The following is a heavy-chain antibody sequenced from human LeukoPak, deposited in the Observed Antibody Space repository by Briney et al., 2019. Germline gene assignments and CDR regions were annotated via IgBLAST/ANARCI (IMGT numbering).Heavy chain of an antibody. CDR2: ISGSGGST. CDR1: GFTFSSYT. J-gene: IGHJ4*02. CDR3: AKDRRYCSSTSCHGNFDY. V-gene: IGHV3-23*01. D-gene: IGHD2-2*01. Sequence: PGGSLRLSCAASGFTFSSYTMSWVRQAPGQGLEWVSAISGSGGSTYYADSVKGRFTISRGNSKNTLYLQMNSLRAEDTAVYYCAKDRRYCSSTSCHGNFDYWGQGTLVTVSS.